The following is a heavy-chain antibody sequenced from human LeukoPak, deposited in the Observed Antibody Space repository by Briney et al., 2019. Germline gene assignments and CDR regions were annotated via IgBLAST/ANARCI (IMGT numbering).Heavy chain of an antibody. Sequence: RTSETLSLPCTVSGGSISGYYWGWVRQPPGEWLEWLGYIYYSGSTNYNPSLKSRVTISVDTSKNHFSLKLSSVTAADTAVYYCARVVDYGYSDYWGQGTLVTVSS. D-gene: IGHD4/OR15-4a*01. CDR3: ARVVDYGYSDY. J-gene: IGHJ4*02. CDR2: IYYSGST. CDR1: GGSISGYY. V-gene: IGHV4-59*01.